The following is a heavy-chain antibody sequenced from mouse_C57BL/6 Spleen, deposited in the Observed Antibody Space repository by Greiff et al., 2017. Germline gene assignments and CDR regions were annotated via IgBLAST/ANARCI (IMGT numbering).Heavy chain of an antibody. V-gene: IGHV7-3*01. J-gene: IGHJ1*03. CDR2: IRNKANGYTT. CDR3: ARSPRWYFDG. CDR1: GFTFTDYY. Sequence: EVQLVESGGGLVQPGVSLSLSCAASGFTFTDYYMSWVRQPPAKALEWLGFIRNKANGYTTVYSASVKGRFTISRDKSKSILDLEMKALRAEDSATYDCARSPRWYFDGWGTGTTVTVAS.